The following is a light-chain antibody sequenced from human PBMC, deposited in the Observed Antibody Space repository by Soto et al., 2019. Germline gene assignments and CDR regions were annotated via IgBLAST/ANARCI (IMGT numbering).Light chain of an antibody. CDR3: QQYGSSIT. CDR1: QSVPRSY. Sequence: IVLTQSPDTLSLSPGERASLSCRASQSVPRSYLAWYQQKPGQAPRLLIYGTSSRATGIPDRFSGSGSGTDFTLTISRLEPEDFAVFYCQQYGSSITFGQGTRPEI. CDR2: GTS. J-gene: IGKJ5*01. V-gene: IGKV3-20*01.